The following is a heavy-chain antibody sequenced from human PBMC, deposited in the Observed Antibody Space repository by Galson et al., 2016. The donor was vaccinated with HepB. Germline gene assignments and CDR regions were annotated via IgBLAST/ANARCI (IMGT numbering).Heavy chain of an antibody. V-gene: IGHV3-11*06. CDR1: GFTFSDYY. CDR2: ISSSNSYR. CDR3: ARREMLYANDY. D-gene: IGHD2/OR15-2a*01. J-gene: IGHJ4*02. Sequence: SLRLSCAASGFTFSDYYMSWIRQAPGKGLEWVSYISSSNSYRDYADSVKGRFTISRDNAKNSLYLQMNRLRAEDTAVYYCARREMLYANDYWGQGTLVTVSS.